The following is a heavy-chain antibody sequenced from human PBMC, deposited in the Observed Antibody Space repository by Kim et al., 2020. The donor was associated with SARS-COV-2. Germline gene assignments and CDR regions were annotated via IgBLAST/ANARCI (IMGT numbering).Heavy chain of an antibody. Sequence: SETLSLTCAVSGGSISSGGYSWIWIRQPPGKGLEWNGYIYSRGSTYYNPSLNSRVTISVDRSKNQFSLQLSSVTAADTAVYYCARGYGSGSPYGMDVWG. CDR1: GGSISSGGYS. CDR2: IYSRGST. J-gene: IGHJ6*01. D-gene: IGHD3-10*01. V-gene: IGHV4-30-2*01. CDR3: ARGYGSGSPYGMDV.